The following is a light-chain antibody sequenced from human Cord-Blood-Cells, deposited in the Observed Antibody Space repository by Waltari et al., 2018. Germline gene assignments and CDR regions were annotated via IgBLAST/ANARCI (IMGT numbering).Light chain of an antibody. J-gene: IGLJ3*02. V-gene: IGLV1-44*01. CDR3: AAWDDSLNGWV. CDR2: SNN. CDR1: SSNIGSNT. Sequence: QSVLTQPPSASGTPGQRVTISCSGSSSNIGSNTVNWYQQLPGTAPKLLIYSNNQRPSGVPDRFPCSKSGTSASLAISGLQSEDEADYYCAAWDDSLNGWVFGGGTKLTVL.